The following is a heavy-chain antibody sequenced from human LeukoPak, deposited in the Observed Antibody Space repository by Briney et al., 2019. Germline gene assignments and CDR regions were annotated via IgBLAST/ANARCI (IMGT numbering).Heavy chain of an antibody. J-gene: IGHJ4*02. CDR2: ISGRSGST. D-gene: IGHD3-22*01. Sequence: GGSLRLSCAASGFIFSSYAMSWVRQAPGKGLEWVSAISGRSGSTYYPDSVKGRFTISRDNSKNTLYLQMNSLRAEDTAVYYCAKEKQSRVYFDYWGQGTLVTVSS. V-gene: IGHV3-23*01. CDR3: AKEKQSRVYFDY. CDR1: GFIFSSYA.